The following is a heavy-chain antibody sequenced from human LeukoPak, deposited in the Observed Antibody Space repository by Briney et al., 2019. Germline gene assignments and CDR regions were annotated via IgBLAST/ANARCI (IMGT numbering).Heavy chain of an antibody. CDR3: ARANGYHCSSTSCYFSGIDY. J-gene: IGHJ4*02. Sequence: KPSETLSLTCAVYGGSFSGYYWSWIRQPPGKGLEWIGEINHSGSTNYNPSLKSRVTISVDTSKNQFSLKLSSVTAADTAVYYRARANGYHCSSTSCYFSGIDYWGQGTLVTVSS. V-gene: IGHV4-34*01. D-gene: IGHD2-2*01. CDR2: INHSGST. CDR1: GGSFSGYY.